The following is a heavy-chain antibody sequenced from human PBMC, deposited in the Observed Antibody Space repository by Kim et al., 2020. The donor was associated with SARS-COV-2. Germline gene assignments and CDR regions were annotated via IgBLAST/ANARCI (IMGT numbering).Heavy chain of an antibody. CDR3: ARHSSGSYYSWYFDY. V-gene: IGHV4-39*01. Sequence: SETLSLTCTVSGGSISSSSYYWGWIRQPPGKGLEWIGSIYYSGSTYYNPSLKSRVTISVDTSKNQFSLKLSSVTAADTAVYYCARHSSGSYYSWYFDYWGQGTLVTVSS. D-gene: IGHD1-26*01. CDR2: IYYSGST. CDR1: GGSISSSSYY. J-gene: IGHJ4*02.